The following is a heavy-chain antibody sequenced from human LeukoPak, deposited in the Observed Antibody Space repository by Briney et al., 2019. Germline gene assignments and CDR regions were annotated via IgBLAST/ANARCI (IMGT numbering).Heavy chain of an antibody. CDR2: IYYSGSN. CDR1: GGSISIYY. Sequence: SETLSLTCTVSGGSISIYYWSWIREPPGKGLEWIGYIYYSGSNNYNPSLKRRVTILVDTSKNQFSLKLSSVTAADTAVYYWAREYVAVAGSRYFDFWGRGTLVTVSS. D-gene: IGHD6-19*01. V-gene: IGHV4-59*01. CDR3: AREYVAVAGSRYFDF. J-gene: IGHJ2*01.